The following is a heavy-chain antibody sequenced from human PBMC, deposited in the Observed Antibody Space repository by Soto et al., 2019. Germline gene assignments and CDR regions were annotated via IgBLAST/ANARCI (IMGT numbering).Heavy chain of an antibody. V-gene: IGHV3-7*01. Sequence: WSLRLSCKLSVFTFKTYWISCVRQAPGKGLEWLANMNEDANTKYYVDSVKGRLKILGESAGNSLFLKMASLRAEDTAVYFCAAYKTPRHAAFDIWGRGTLVTVSS. CDR1: VFTFKTYW. CDR3: AAYKTPRHAAFDI. CDR2: MNEDANTK. J-gene: IGHJ3*02. D-gene: IGHD1-20*01.